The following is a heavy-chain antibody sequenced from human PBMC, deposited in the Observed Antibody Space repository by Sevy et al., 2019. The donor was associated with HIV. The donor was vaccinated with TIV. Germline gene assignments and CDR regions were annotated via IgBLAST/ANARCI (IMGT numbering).Heavy chain of an antibody. CDR1: GFTFTGYW. D-gene: IGHD6-13*01. Sequence: GGSLRLSCAASGFTFTGYWMSWVRRAPGKGLEWVANIKHDGTEKYYVDSVKGRFTVSRDNPKNSLYLQMNSLRAEDPAVYYCARLRKYSSSWFDPWGQGTLVTVSS. J-gene: IGHJ5*02. V-gene: IGHV3-7*01. CDR2: IKHDGTEK. CDR3: ARLRKYSSSWFDP.